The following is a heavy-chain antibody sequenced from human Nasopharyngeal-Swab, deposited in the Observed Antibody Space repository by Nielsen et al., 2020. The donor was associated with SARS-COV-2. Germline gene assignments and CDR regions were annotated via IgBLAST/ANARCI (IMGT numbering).Heavy chain of an antibody. Sequence: GGSLRLSCAASGFTFSSYWMHWVRQAPGKGLVWVSRINSDGSSTSYADSVKGRFTISRDNSKNTLYLQMNSLRAEDTAVYYCARELSSWPFDYWGQGTLVTVSS. V-gene: IGHV3-74*01. D-gene: IGHD6-13*01. J-gene: IGHJ4*02. CDR1: GFTFSSYW. CDR2: INSDGSST. CDR3: ARELSSWPFDY.